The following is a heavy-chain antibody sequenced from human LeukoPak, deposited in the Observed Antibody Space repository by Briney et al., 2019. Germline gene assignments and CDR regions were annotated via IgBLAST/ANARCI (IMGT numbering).Heavy chain of an antibody. CDR1: GFTFDDYG. J-gene: IGHJ4*02. Sequence: GGSLRLSCAASGFTFDDYGMSWVRQAPGKGLEWVSGINWNGGSTGYADSVKGRFTISRDNAKNSLYLQMNSLRAEDTAVFYCAKGTTDYDASDPLDFWGQGTLVTVSS. D-gene: IGHD3-16*01. CDR2: INWNGGST. CDR3: AKGTTDYDASDPLDF. V-gene: IGHV3-20*04.